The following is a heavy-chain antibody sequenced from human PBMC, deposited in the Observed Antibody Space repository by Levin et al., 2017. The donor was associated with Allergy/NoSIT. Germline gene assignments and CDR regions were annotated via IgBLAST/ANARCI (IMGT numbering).Heavy chain of an antibody. Sequence: PGGSLRLSCAASGFTFSDYYMSWIRQAPGKGLEWVSYISSSGSTIYYADSVKGRFTISRDNAKNSLYLQMNSLRAEDTAVYYCARDQEGRLLWFGESQRADAFDSWGQGTMVTVSS. CDR2: ISSSGSTI. V-gene: IGHV3-11*01. CDR1: GFTFSDYY. D-gene: IGHD3-10*01. CDR3: ARDQEGRLLWFGESQRADAFDS. J-gene: IGHJ3*02.